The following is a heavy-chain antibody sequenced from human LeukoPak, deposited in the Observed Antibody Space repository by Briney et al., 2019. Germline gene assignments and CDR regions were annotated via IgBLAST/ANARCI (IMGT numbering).Heavy chain of an antibody. J-gene: IGHJ4*02. Sequence: GASVKVSCKASGYTFTGYYMHWVRQAPGQGLEWMGWINPNSGGTNYAQKFQGRVTMTRDTSISTAYMELSRLRSDDTAVYYCARVLRYFDWLFQLGYWGQGTLVTVSS. CDR1: GYTFTGYY. CDR3: ARVLRYFDWLFQLGY. CDR2: INPNSGGT. V-gene: IGHV1-2*02. D-gene: IGHD3-9*01.